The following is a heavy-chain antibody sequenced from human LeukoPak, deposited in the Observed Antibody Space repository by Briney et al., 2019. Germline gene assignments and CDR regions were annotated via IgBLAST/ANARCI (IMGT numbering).Heavy chain of an antibody. J-gene: IGHJ3*02. CDR2: IYSGGST. Sequence: GGPLRLSCAASGFTVSSNYMNWVRQAPGKGLEWVSVIYSGGSTHYADSVKGRFTISRDNSKSTLYLQMNSLTAEDTAVYYCANYYDSSGPTAGAFDIWGQGTMVTVSS. CDR3: ANYYDSSGPTAGAFDI. V-gene: IGHV3-53*01. CDR1: GFTVSSNY. D-gene: IGHD3-22*01.